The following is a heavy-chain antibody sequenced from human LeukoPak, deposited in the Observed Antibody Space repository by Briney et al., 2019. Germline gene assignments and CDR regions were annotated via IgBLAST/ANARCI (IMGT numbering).Heavy chain of an antibody. CDR1: GFTFSSYA. D-gene: IGHD3-3*01. V-gene: IGHV3-30-3*01. Sequence: PGGSLRLSCAASGFTFSSYAMHWVRQAPGKGLEGVAVMSYDGSNKFYADSVKGRFTISRDNSKNTLYLQMNSLRAEDTAVYYCARSGSTLYYGMDVWGQGTTVTVSS. CDR3: ARSGSTLYYGMDV. CDR2: MSYDGSNK. J-gene: IGHJ6*02.